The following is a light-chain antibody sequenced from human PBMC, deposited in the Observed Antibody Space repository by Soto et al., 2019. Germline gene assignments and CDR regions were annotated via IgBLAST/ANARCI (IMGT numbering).Light chain of an antibody. V-gene: IGKV3-20*01. Sequence: EVVLTQSPGTLSLSPGETATLSCRASQRLSTDDFAWYQQKPGQAPRLLIYSTSRRTSDIPDRFSASGSGTDFTLTISRLEPDDFAVYYCQKYDNLPCTFGQGTKLEIK. CDR1: QRLSTDD. CDR3: QKYDNLPCT. CDR2: STS. J-gene: IGKJ2*02.